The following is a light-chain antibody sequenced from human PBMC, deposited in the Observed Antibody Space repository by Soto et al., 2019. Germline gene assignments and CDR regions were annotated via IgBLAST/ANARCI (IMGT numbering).Light chain of an antibody. CDR1: QSISSW. Sequence: DIQMTQSPSTLSASVGDRVTITCRASQSISSWLAWYQQKPGKAPILLIYKASSLESGVPSRFSGSGSGTEFTLTISSLQPDDFAIYYCQQYSSYSRYTFGQGTKLEIK. J-gene: IGKJ2*01. CDR3: QQYSSYSRYT. CDR2: KAS. V-gene: IGKV1-5*03.